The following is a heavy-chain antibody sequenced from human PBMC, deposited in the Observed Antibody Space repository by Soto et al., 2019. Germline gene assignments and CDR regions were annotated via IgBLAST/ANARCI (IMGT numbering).Heavy chain of an antibody. CDR2: MNPNSGNT. D-gene: IGHD3-9*01. J-gene: IGHJ6*02. CDR1: GYTFTSYD. Sequence: ASVTVSCKASGYTFTSYDINWVRQATGQGLEWMGWMNPNSGNTGYAQKFQGRVTMTRNTSISKAYMELSSLRSEDTAVYYCARGFYVLRYFDLLFRHYYYYYGMDVWGQGTTVTVSS. V-gene: IGHV1-8*01. CDR3: ARGFYVLRYFDLLFRHYYYYYGMDV.